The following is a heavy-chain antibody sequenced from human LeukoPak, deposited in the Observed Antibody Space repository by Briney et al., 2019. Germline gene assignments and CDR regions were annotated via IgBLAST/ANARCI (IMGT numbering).Heavy chain of an antibody. V-gene: IGHV1-69*04. CDR3: ARTPVVPAVGYYYGMDV. J-gene: IGHJ6*02. CDR2: IIPILGIA. CDR1: GGTFSSYA. D-gene: IGHD2-2*01. Sequence: SVKVSCKASGGTFSSYAISWVRQAPGQGLEWMGRIIPILGIANYAQKFQGRVTITADKSTSTAYVELSSLRSEDTAVYYCARTPVVPAVGYYYGMDVWGQGTTVTVSS.